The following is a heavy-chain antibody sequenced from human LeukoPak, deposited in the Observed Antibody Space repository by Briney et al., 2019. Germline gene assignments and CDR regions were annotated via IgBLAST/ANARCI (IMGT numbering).Heavy chain of an antibody. Sequence: ASVKVSCKASGYTFTSYAMHWVRQAPGQRLEWMGWINAGNGNTKYSQEFQGGVTITRDTSASTAYMELSSLRSEDMAVYYCARGAPYGDYGVADYWGQGTLVTVSS. CDR2: INAGNGNT. D-gene: IGHD4-17*01. CDR1: GYTFTSYA. CDR3: ARGAPYGDYGVADY. J-gene: IGHJ4*02. V-gene: IGHV1-3*03.